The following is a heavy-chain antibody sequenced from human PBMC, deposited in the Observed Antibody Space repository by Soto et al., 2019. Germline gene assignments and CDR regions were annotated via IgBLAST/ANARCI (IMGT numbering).Heavy chain of an antibody. Sequence: EVQLVESGGGLVKPGGSLRLSCAASGFTFSNAWMSWVRQAPGKGLEWVGRIKSKTDGGTTDYAAPVKGRFTISRDDSKNTLYLQMNSLKTEDTAVYYCTTATYYDFWSGYSPPGSWWFAPWGQGTLVTVSS. V-gene: IGHV3-15*01. CDR3: TTATYYDFWSGYSPPGSWWFAP. J-gene: IGHJ5*02. CDR1: GFTFSNAW. CDR2: IKSKTDGGTT. D-gene: IGHD3-3*01.